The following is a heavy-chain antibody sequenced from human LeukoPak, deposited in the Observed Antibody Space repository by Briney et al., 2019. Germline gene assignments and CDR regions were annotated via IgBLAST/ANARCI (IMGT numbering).Heavy chain of an antibody. D-gene: IGHD3-3*01. CDR2: ISYDGTIK. CDR1: GFDFSTYA. J-gene: IGHJ4*02. Sequence: GSLRLSCAASGFDFSTYAIHWVRQAPGKGLEWVSVISYDGTIKYYADSVKGRFTISRDNSKNTLYLLMNVLTPDDTAVYYCARVWNYFEHWGQGTLVSVSS. V-gene: IGHV3-30-3*01. CDR3: ARVWNYFEH.